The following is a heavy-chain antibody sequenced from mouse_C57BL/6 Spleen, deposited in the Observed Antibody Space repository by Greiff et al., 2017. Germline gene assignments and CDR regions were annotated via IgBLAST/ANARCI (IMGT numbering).Heavy chain of an antibody. Sequence: QVQLQQPGAELVKPGASVKLSCKASGYTFTSYWMQWVKQRPGQGLEWIGEIDPSDSYTNYNQKFKGKATLTVDTSSSTAYMQLSSLTSEDSAVYYWAAIYYGNFFDYWGQGTTLTVSS. CDR2: IDPSDSYT. CDR3: AAIYYGNFFDY. D-gene: IGHD2-1*01. V-gene: IGHV1-50*01. CDR1: GYTFTSYW. J-gene: IGHJ2*01.